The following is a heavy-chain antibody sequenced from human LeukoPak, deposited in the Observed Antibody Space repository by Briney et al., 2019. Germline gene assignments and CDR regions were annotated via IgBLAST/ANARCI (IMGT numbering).Heavy chain of an antibody. CDR2: ISGGGGST. CDR3: AKEGGPMTTVTFYFDY. J-gene: IGHJ4*02. CDR1: GFTFSSYA. V-gene: IGHV3-23*01. Sequence: GGSLRLSCAASGFTFSSYAMSWVRQAPGEGLEWVSAISGGGGSTYYADSVKGRFTISRDNSKNTLHLQMNSLRAEDTAVYYCAKEGGPMTTVTFYFDYWGQGTLVTVSS. D-gene: IGHD4-11*01.